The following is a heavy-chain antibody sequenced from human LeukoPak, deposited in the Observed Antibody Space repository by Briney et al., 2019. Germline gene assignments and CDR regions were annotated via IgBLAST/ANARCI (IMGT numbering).Heavy chain of an antibody. CDR1: GDSVSSNTAT. CDR2: IYYRSKWYN. CDR3: ARSGKNTFDY. V-gene: IGHV6-1*01. Sequence: QTLSLTCLISGDSVSSNTATWNWSTQSPSRGVEWLGRIYYRSKWYNDYRLSEKSRVTIHPDTSKNHFCLQMISVTPEDTAVYYCARSGKNTFDYWGQGTLVTVSS. J-gene: IGHJ4*02. D-gene: IGHD1-26*01.